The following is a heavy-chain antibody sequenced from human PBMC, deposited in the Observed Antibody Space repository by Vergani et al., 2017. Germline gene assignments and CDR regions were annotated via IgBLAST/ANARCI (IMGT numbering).Heavy chain of an antibody. CDR3: TTAWGLYYLHGEYFQY. Sequence: EVQLLESGGGLVQPGGSRRLSCAGAGFTFDTYTMAYVRRPPGKGLEWVATISSGGGYIFYADSVKGRFTISRDNSKNTLFLQMNSLKDEDTAVYYCTTAWGLYYLHGEYFQYWGRGTLVSVSS. J-gene: IGHJ1*01. V-gene: IGHV3-23*01. CDR1: GFTFDTYT. D-gene: IGHD3-10*01. CDR2: ISSGGGYI.